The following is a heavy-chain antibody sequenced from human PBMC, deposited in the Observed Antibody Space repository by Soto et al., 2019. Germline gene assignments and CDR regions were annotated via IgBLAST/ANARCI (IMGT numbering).Heavy chain of an antibody. CDR3: ARDQYDILTGYYNHWFDP. CDR2: IYYSGST. Sequence: SETLSLTCTVSGGSISSYYWSWIRQPPGKGLEWIGYIYYSGSTNYNPSLKSRVTISVDTSKNQFSLKLSSVTAADTAVYYCARDQYDILTGYYNHWFDPWGQGTLVTVSS. V-gene: IGHV4-59*01. CDR1: GGSISSYY. J-gene: IGHJ5*02. D-gene: IGHD3-9*01.